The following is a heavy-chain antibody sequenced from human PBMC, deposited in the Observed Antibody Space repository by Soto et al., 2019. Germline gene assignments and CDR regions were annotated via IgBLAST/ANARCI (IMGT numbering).Heavy chain of an antibody. CDR1: GGSFSGYY. V-gene: IGHV4-34*01. J-gene: IGHJ5*02. D-gene: IGHD2-8*01. CDR2: INHSGST. Sequence: QVQLQQWGAGLLKPSETLSLTCAVYGGSFSGYYWSWIRQPPGKGLEWIGEINHSGSTNYNPSLKSRVTISVDTSKNQFSLKLSSVTAADTAVYYCARGGDDCTNGVCYIGWFDTWGQGKLVTVSS. CDR3: ARGGDDCTNGVCYIGWFDT.